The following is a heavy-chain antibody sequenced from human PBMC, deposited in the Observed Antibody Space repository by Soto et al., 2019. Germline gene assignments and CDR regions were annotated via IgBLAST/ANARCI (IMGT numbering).Heavy chain of an antibody. CDR1: GGSVSSGSYY. Sequence: SETLSLTCTVSGGSVSSGSYYWSWIRQPPGKGLECIGYIHYSGSTNNNPSLRSRVTISVDTSKNQFSLNLSSVTAADTAVYYCARSFGWYAIDQWGQGTLVTVSS. V-gene: IGHV4-61*01. D-gene: IGHD6-19*01. J-gene: IGHJ4*02. CDR3: ARSFGWYAIDQ. CDR2: IHYSGST.